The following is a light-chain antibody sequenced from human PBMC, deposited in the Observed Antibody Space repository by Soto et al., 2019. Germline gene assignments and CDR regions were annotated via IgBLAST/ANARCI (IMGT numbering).Light chain of an antibody. J-gene: IGLJ3*02. CDR2: ENN. CDR3: GAWDNSLSAGL. CDR1: SSNIGNNY. Sequence: QSVLTQPPSVSAAPGQKVTISCSGSSSNIGNNYVSWYRQLPGTAPKLLIYENNKRPSGIPDRFSGSKSGTSATLGITGLQTGDEADYYCGAWDNSLSAGLFGGGTKLTVL. V-gene: IGLV1-51*02.